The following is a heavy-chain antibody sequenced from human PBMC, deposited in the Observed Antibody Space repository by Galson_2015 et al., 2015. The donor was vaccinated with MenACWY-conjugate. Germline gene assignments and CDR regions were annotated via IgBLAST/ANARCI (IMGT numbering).Heavy chain of an antibody. CDR3: TRGYKEGCSDATCKAFDI. Sequence: SLRLSCAASGFSIGNFWMHWVRQAPGKGLMWVSHIQSDGSTARYADSVKGQFIISRDNAKNTFYLQMNSLRAEDTGVYYCTRGYKEGCSDATCKAFDIWGQGTMVTVSS. J-gene: IGHJ3*02. V-gene: IGHV3-74*01. CDR2: IQSDGSTA. CDR1: GFSIGNFW. D-gene: IGHD2-15*01.